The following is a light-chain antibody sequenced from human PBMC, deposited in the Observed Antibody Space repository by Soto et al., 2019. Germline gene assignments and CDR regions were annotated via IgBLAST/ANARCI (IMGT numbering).Light chain of an antibody. CDR1: SSNIGGNS. CDR2: DDN. CDR3: GSWDSSLSAYV. Sequence: QSVMTQPTSVSAAPGQKVTISCSGSSSNIGGNSVSWYQQLPGTAPKLLIYDDNKRPSGIPDRFSGSKSGTSATLGITGFQTGDEADYYCGSWDSSLSAYVFGTGTKLNVL. V-gene: IGLV1-51*01. J-gene: IGLJ1*01.